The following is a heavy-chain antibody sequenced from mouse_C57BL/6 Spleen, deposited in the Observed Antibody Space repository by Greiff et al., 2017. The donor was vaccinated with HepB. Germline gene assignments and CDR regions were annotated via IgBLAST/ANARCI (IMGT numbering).Heavy chain of an antibody. Sequence: VQLVESGAELVKPGASVKLSCKASGYTFTEYTIHWVKQRSGQGLEWIGWFYPGSGSIKDNEKFKDKATLTADKSSSTVYMELSRLTSEDSAVYFCARHEDYYGSPYWYVDVWGTGTTVTVSS. CDR2: FYPGSGSI. CDR1: GYTFTEYT. CDR3: ARHEDYYGSPYWYVDV. J-gene: IGHJ1*03. D-gene: IGHD1-1*01. V-gene: IGHV1-62-2*01.